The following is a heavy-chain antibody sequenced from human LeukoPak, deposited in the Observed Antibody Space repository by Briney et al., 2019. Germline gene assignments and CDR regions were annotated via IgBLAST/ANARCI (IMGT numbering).Heavy chain of an antibody. Sequence: GASVKVSCKTSGYTFTGHFMNWVRQAPEQGLEWMGWIKPKSGATAYAQKFQGRVTMTRDTAINTAYLEVSGLTPDDTAVYYCARVREWEEISGAIXDXFXXXGQGTLIT. V-gene: IGHV1-2*02. D-gene: IGHD3-3*01. CDR1: GYTFTGHF. CDR3: ARVREWEEISGAIXDXFXX. CDR2: IKPKSGAT. J-gene: IGHJ4*02.